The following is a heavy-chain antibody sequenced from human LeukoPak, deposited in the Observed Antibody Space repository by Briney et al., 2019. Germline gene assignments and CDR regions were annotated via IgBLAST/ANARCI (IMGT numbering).Heavy chain of an antibody. CDR3: ARQPLGYCSGGSCPGSVHYYYYMDV. V-gene: IGHV4-39*01. CDR1: GGSISSSSYY. J-gene: IGHJ6*03. CDR2: IYYSGST. D-gene: IGHD2-15*01. Sequence: SETLSLTCTVSGGSISSSSYYWGWIRQPPGKGLEWIGSIYYSGSTYYNPSLKSRVTISVDTSKNQFSLKLSSVTAADTAVYYCARQPLGYCSGGSCPGSVHYYYYMDVWGKGTTVTVSS.